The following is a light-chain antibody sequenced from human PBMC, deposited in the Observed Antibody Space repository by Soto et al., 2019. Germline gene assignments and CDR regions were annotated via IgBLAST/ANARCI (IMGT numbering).Light chain of an antibody. V-gene: IGKV1-33*01. J-gene: IGKJ5*01. Sequence: DIQMTQSPSSLSGSVGDRVTITCQASQDIGNSVNWYQQKPGKAPKLLLSAASNLETGDPLRFSGSGSGTDFAFIISSLQPEDVATYFCQQYGSLPITFGKGTRLEIK. CDR3: QQYGSLPIT. CDR2: AAS. CDR1: QDIGNS.